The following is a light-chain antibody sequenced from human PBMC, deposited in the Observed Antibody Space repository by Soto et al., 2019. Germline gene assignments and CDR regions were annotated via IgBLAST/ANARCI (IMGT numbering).Light chain of an antibody. CDR3: QQYGSSPFS. V-gene: IGKV3-20*01. J-gene: IGKJ3*01. CDR1: QSVSNNY. CDR2: GAS. Sequence: EIVLTQSPGTLSLSPGERATLSCRASQSVSNNYLAWYQQKPGQAPRLLIYGASSRATGIPDSFSGSGSGTDFSLTISRLEPEDFAVYYCQQYGSSPFSFGPGTKVDIK.